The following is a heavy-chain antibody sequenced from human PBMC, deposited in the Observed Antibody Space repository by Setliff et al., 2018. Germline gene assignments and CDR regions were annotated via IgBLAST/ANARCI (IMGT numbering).Heavy chain of an antibody. CDR3: AQGQVAFVVVPAAAKFDY. CDR1: GYTFTNYA. V-gene: IGHV1-18*04. D-gene: IGHD2-2*01. J-gene: IGHJ6*04. Sequence: GASVKVSCKASGYTFTNYAMRWMRQAPGQGLEWMGWISAHNGNTNYAQKFQGRVTMTTDTPTSTAYMDLRSLTSDDTAVYYCAQGQVAFVVVPAAAKFDYWGKGTTVTVSS. CDR2: ISAHNGNT.